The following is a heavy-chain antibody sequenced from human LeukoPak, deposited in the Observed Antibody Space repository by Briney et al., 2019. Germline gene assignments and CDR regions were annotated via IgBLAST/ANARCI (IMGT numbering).Heavy chain of an antibody. V-gene: IGHV3-48*01. D-gene: IGHD2-2*02. J-gene: IGHJ4*02. CDR2: ISSSSSTI. Sequence: PGGSLRLSCAASGFTFSSYSMNWVRQAPGKGLEWVSYISSSSSTIYYADSVKGRFTISRDNAKNSLYLQMNSLRAEDTAVYYCAKDPAMYCSNTNCYTLADYWGQGTLVTVSS. CDR1: GFTFSSYS. CDR3: AKDPAMYCSNTNCYTLADY.